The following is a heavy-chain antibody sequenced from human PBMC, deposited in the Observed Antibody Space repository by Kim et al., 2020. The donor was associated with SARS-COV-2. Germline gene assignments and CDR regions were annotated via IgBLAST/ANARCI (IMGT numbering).Heavy chain of an antibody. V-gene: IGHV4-39*01. D-gene: IGHD6-19*01. Sequence: PSLMSMVTIPVHTSKNQFSLQLSSVTAADTAVYYCARHDIAVAGRPVDYWGQGTLVTVSS. CDR3: ARHDIAVAGRPVDY. J-gene: IGHJ4*02.